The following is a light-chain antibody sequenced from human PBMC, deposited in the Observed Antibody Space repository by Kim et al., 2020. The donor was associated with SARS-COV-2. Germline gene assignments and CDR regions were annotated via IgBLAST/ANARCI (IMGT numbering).Light chain of an antibody. CDR3: SSWDRSLAAWV. J-gene: IGLJ3*02. CDR1: SDNVGNEG. CDR2: RSN. Sequence: QTATLTGTGNSDNVGNEGASWLQQHQGHPPKLLSYRSNNRPSGISARFSASRSGIAASLTITGLQPEDEADYYCSSWDRSLAAWVFGGGTQLTVL. V-gene: IGLV10-54*04.